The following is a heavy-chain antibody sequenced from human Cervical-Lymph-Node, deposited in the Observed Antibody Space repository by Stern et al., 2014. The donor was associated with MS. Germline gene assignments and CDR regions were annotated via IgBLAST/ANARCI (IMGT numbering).Heavy chain of an antibody. V-gene: IGHV4-4*02. CDR3: ARERQQYCNSEGCSYWYFDL. CDR2: IYHSGAS. CDR1: GGSVSSTNW. J-gene: IGHJ2*01. Sequence: QVQLQESGPGLVKPSGTLSLTCAVSGGSVSSTNWWSWVRQSPGKGLEWIGNIYHSGASNYRPSLSSRASISLDTSKTHLSLHLTSVTAADTAVYYCARERQQYCNSEGCSYWYFDLWGRGTLVTVSS. D-gene: IGHD2/OR15-2a*01.